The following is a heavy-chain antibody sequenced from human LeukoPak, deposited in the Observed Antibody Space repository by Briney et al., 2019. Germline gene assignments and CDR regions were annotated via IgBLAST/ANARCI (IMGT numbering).Heavy chain of an antibody. Sequence: GGSLRLSCAASGFTFSSYEMNWVRQAPGKGLEWVSYISSSGSTIYYADSVKGRFTISRDNAKNSLYLQMNSLRAEDTAVYYCARVGYYGSGSYFTDAFDIWGQGTMVTVSS. V-gene: IGHV3-48*03. CDR1: GFTFSSYE. CDR2: ISSSGSTI. J-gene: IGHJ3*02. D-gene: IGHD3-10*01. CDR3: ARVGYYGSGSYFTDAFDI.